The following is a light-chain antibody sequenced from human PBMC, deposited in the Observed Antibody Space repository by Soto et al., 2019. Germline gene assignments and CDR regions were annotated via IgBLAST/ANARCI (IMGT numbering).Light chain of an antibody. CDR3: CSYAGTSIHVV. Sequence: QSALTQPASVSGSPGQSITISCTGTSSDVGSYNLVSWYQHHPGKAPKLMIYEGSKRPSGVSNRFSGSKSDNTASLTISGLQAEDEADYYCCSYAGTSIHVVFGGGTKVTVL. CDR1: SSDVGSYNL. V-gene: IGLV2-23*01. J-gene: IGLJ2*01. CDR2: EGS.